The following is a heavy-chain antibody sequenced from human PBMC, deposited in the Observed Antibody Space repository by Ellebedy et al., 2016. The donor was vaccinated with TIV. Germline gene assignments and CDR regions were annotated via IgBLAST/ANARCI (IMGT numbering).Heavy chain of an antibody. J-gene: IGHJ4*02. D-gene: IGHD3-10*01. V-gene: IGHV1-18*04. CDR2: ISAYNGNT. CDR3: ARASSTMVRGVSY. CDR1: GYTFTGYY. Sequence: ASVKVSCXASGYTFTGYYMHWVRQAPGQGLEWMGWISAYNGNTNYAQKLQGRVTMTTDTSTSTAYMELRSLTSDDTAVYYCARASSTMVRGVSYWGQGTLVTVSS.